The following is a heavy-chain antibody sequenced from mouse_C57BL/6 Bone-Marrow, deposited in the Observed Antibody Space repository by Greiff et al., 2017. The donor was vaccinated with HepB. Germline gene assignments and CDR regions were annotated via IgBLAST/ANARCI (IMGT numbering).Heavy chain of an antibody. CDR2: IYPRSGNT. J-gene: IGHJ2*01. CDR1: GYTFTSYG. Sequence: QVQLQQSGAELARPGASVKLSCKASGYTFTSYGISWVKQRTGQGLEWIGEIYPRSGNTYYNEKFKGKTTLTADKSSSTAYMELRSLTSEDSAVYFCARPHITTLVVDYWGQGTTLTVSS. V-gene: IGHV1-81*01. CDR3: ARPHITTLVVDY. D-gene: IGHD1-1*01.